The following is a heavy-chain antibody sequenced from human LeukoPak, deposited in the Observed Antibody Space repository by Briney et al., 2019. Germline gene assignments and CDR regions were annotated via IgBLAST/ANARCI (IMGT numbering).Heavy chain of an antibody. CDR3: ARQYYDRTGYYYFDR. D-gene: IGHD3-22*01. V-gene: IGHV4-39*01. J-gene: IGHJ4*02. CDR1: GGAITGSSYY. CDR2: LYYTGSI. Sequence: SETLSLTCTVSGGAITGSSYYWGWIRQSPGKGLEWIGSLYYTGSIYYNPSLKSRVSMSADTSKNQFSLRLNSLTAADRAVYYCARQYYDRTGYYYFDRWDQGTLVTVSS.